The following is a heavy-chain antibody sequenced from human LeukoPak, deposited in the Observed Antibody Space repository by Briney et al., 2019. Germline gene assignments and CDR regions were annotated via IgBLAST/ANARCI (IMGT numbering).Heavy chain of an antibody. D-gene: IGHD2-8*01. CDR2: IYTSGST. J-gene: IGHJ6*03. V-gene: IGHV4-4*07. CDR3: ARLRNFLGPYCTNGVCYMDV. CDR1: GGSISSYY. Sequence: SETLSLTCTVSGGSISSYYWSWIRQPAGKGLEWIGRIYTSGSTNYNPSLKSRVTISVDTSKNQFSLKLSSVTAADTAVYYCARLRNFLGPYCTNGVCYMDVWGKGTTVTVSS.